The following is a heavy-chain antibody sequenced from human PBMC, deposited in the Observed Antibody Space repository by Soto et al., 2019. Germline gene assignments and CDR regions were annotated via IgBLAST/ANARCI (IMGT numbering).Heavy chain of an antibody. CDR3: ARHDGFSSGWIFDY. CDR1: GGSISSLSYY. V-gene: IGHV4-39*01. CDR2: IYYSRST. Sequence: LELLCLPCTVFGGSISSLSYYRGLIRQPPGKGLEWIGSIYYSRSTYSNPSLKSRVTISVDTSNNQLSLKLRSVTAADTAVYYCARHDGFSSGWIFDYWGHGTLVTVSS. J-gene: IGHJ4*01. D-gene: IGHD6-19*01.